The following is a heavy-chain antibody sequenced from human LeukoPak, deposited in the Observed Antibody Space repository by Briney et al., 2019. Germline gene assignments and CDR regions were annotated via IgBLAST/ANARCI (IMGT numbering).Heavy chain of an antibody. J-gene: IGHJ3*01. D-gene: IGHD2-15*01. Sequence: GGSLKIPCKSSGYSFITYWIAWVDQMPGKGLEWMGIIYPGDSDTTYSPSFQGQVTMSAGTSISTTYLQWSSLNASDTAMYYCARPGVVAAFDAFDLWGQGTMVTVSS. CDR1: GYSFITYW. V-gene: IGHV5-51*07. CDR3: ARPGVVAAFDAFDL. CDR2: IYPGDSDT.